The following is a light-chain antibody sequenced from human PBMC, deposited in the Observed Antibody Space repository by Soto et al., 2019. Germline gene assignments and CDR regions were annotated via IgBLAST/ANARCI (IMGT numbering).Light chain of an antibody. CDR2: AAS. CDR1: QSISSY. CDR3: QQSYSTSIT. J-gene: IGKJ5*01. V-gene: IGKV1-39*01. Sequence: DIQMSQSPSSLSAPVGDRVTITCRASQSISSYLNWYRQKPGKAPKLLIYAASSLQRGVPSRFSGSGSGTDFTLTISSLQPEDFATYYCQQSYSTSITFGQGTRLEIK.